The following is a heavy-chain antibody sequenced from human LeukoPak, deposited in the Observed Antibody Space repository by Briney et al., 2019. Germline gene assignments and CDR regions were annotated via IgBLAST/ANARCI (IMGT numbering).Heavy chain of an antibody. CDR2: INHSGST. Sequence: SETLSLTCAVYGGPFSGYYWSWIRQPPGKGLEWIGEINHSGSTNYNPSLRSRVTISVGTSKNQFSLKLSSVTAADTAVYYCARRYSGYDYWGQGTLVTVSS. D-gene: IGHD5-12*01. CDR3: ARRYSGYDY. V-gene: IGHV4-34*01. CDR1: GGPFSGYY. J-gene: IGHJ4*02.